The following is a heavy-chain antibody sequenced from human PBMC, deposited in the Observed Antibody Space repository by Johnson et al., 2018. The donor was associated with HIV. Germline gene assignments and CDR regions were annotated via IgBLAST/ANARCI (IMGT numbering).Heavy chain of an antibody. CDR3: TRTDDTYNYEDRGYVDAFDS. J-gene: IGHJ3*02. Sequence: VQLVESGGGFVKPEGSLRLSCAASGFTFKNAWMHWVRQAPGKGLEWIGRIKSKYHDETTDYAAPVKGRFAISRDDSKHTVYLQMNSLKAEDTAVYYCTRTDDTYNYEDRGYVDAFDSWGQGTMVTVSS. V-gene: IGHV3-15*01. CDR2: IKSKYHDETT. D-gene: IGHD3-22*01. CDR1: GFTFKNAW.